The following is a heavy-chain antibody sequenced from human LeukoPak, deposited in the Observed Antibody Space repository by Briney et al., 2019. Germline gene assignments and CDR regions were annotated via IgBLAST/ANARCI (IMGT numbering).Heavy chain of an antibody. D-gene: IGHD3-10*01. CDR3: ARDFHERGSGSYGSHRGYYYYGMDV. CDR2: ISSSSTI. J-gene: IGHJ6*02. CDR1: GFTFSSYS. Sequence: GGSLRLSCAASGFTFSSYSMNWGRQAPGKGLEWVSYISSSSTIYYADSVKGRFTISRDNAKNSLYLQMNSLRDEDTAVYYCARDFHERGSGSYGSHRGYYYYGMDVWGQGTTVTVSS. V-gene: IGHV3-48*02.